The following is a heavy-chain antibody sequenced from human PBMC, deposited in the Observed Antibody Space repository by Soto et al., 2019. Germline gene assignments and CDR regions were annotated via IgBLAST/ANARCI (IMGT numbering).Heavy chain of an antibody. J-gene: IGHJ6*03. Sequence: PSETLSLTCTVSGGSISSYYWSWIRQPPGKGLEWIGYIYYSGSTNYNPSLKSRVTISVATSKNQFSLKLSSVTAADPAVYYWNGADYDPYYSYSMDVLGKGTTVTVSS. CDR2: IYYSGST. D-gene: IGHD4-17*01. CDR3: NGADYDPYYSYSMDV. V-gene: IGHV4-59*01. CDR1: GGSISSYY.